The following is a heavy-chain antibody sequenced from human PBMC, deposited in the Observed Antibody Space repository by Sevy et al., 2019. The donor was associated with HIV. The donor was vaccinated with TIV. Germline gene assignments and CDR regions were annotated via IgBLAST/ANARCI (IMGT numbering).Heavy chain of an antibody. Sequence: GGSLRLTCAASGFSFSDYNMNWVRQAPGKGLEWVSFISSGSGYIYYADSMKGRFTISRDNAKNSLYLQLNSLRAEDTAVYYCARDKTILEGRYGMDVWGQGTTVTVSS. CDR1: GFSFSDYN. J-gene: IGHJ6*02. CDR3: ARDKTILEGRYGMDV. V-gene: IGHV3-21*01. CDR2: ISSGSGYI. D-gene: IGHD3-3*01.